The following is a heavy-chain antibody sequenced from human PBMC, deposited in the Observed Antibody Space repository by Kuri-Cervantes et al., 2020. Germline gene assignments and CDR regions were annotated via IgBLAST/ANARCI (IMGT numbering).Heavy chain of an antibody. D-gene: IGHD6-13*01. CDR3: ARVARYSSSWPEYFQH. Sequence: GGSLRLSCAASGFTLNNYHMNWVRQAPGKGLGWVSSISSSSSYIYYADSVKGRFTISRDNAKNSLYLQMNSLRAEDTAVYYCARVARYSSSWPEYFQHWGQGTLVTVSS. V-gene: IGHV3-21*03. J-gene: IGHJ1*01. CDR2: ISSSSSYI. CDR1: GFTLNNYH.